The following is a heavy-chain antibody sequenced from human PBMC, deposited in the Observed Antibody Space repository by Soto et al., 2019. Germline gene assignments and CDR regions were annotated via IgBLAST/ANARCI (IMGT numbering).Heavy chain of an antibody. CDR3: ARYLSDTAMVTRWFDL. J-gene: IGHJ5*02. CDR1: GGSISSGDYY. D-gene: IGHD5-18*01. CDR2: IYYSGST. Sequence: SETLSLTCTVSGGSISSGDYYWSWIRQPPGKGLEWIGYIYYSGSTYYNPSLKSRVTISVDTSKNQFSLKLSSVTAADTAVYYCARYLSDTAMVTRWFDLWAQGTLVTVSS. V-gene: IGHV4-30-4*01.